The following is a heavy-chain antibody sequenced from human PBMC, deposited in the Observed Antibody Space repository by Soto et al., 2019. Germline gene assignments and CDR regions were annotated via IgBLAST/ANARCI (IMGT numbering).Heavy chain of an antibody. V-gene: IGHV3-53*01. J-gene: IGHJ4*02. Sequence: PGWSLRLSCASSGFNVINNYMTWLRQAPGKGLEWVSVIYTGGSTYYAASVEGRSSISRDSSKNMVFLHMNSLRVEDTAVYYCARATRYFGSFDSWGQGTLVTVSS. CDR2: IYTGGST. D-gene: IGHD1-1*01. CDR1: GFNVINNY. CDR3: ARATRYFGSFDS.